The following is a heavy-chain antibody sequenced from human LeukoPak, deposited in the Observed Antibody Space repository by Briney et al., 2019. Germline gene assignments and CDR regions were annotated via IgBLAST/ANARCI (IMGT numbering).Heavy chain of an antibody. CDR3: ARDLAMYSPDLDY. CDR2: INPKTGVT. Sequence: ASVKVSCRASGYTFTDYYLHWVRQAPGHGLEWMGWINPKTGVTKYAQNFQGRVTMTRDTSINTAYMEVSRLRSDDTAVFYCARDLAMYSPDLDYWGQGTLVTVSS. V-gene: IGHV1-2*02. CDR1: GYTFTDYY. D-gene: IGHD1-26*01. J-gene: IGHJ4*02.